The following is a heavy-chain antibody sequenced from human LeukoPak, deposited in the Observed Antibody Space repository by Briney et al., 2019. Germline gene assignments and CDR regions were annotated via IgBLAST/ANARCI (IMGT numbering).Heavy chain of an antibody. Sequence: ASVKVSCKVSGYTPIELSMHWVRQAPGKGLEWMGGFDPEDGETIYAQKFQGRVTMTEDTSTDTAYMELSSLRSEDTAVYYCATFGIVVVTPDAFDIWGQGTMVTVSS. J-gene: IGHJ3*02. CDR1: GYTPIELS. V-gene: IGHV1-24*01. CDR3: ATFGIVVVTPDAFDI. CDR2: FDPEDGET. D-gene: IGHD3-22*01.